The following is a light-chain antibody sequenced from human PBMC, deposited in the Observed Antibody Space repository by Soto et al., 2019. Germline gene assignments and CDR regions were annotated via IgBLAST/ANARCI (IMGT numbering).Light chain of an antibody. CDR2: DAS. Sequence: DIQMNQSPSSLSASVGDRVTITCQASQDIINYLNWYQQKPGKAPKLLIYDASNLETGVPSRFSGSGSGTDFTFTISSLQPEDIATYSCQQHHNLPRTFGQGTRLEIK. V-gene: IGKV1-33*01. CDR3: QQHHNLPRT. J-gene: IGKJ5*01. CDR1: QDIINY.